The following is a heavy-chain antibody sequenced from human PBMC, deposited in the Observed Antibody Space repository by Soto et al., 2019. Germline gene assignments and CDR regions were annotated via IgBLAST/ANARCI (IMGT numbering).Heavy chain of an antibody. J-gene: IGHJ4*02. Sequence: QVQLVESGGGVVQPGRSLRLSCAASGFTFSSYGMHWVRQAPGKGLEWVAVIWYDGSNKYYADSVKGRFTISRDNSKNTLYLQMNSLRAEDTAVYYCARDTWRSIAAAGLIDYWGQGTLVTVSS. CDR1: GFTFSSYG. V-gene: IGHV3-33*01. CDR3: ARDTWRSIAAAGLIDY. CDR2: IWYDGSNK. D-gene: IGHD6-13*01.